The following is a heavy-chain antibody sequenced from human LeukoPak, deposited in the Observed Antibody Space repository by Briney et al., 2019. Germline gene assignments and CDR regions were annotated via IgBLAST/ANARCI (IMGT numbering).Heavy chain of an antibody. D-gene: IGHD3-3*01. Sequence: SETLSLTCTVSGGSISSSSYYWGWIRQPPGKGLEWIGSIYYSGSTYYNPSLKSRVTISVDTSKNQFSLKLSSVTAADTAVYYCARDHLANLASRLFDPWGQGTLVTVSS. V-gene: IGHV4-39*07. J-gene: IGHJ5*02. CDR1: GGSISSSSYY. CDR2: IYYSGST. CDR3: ARDHLANLASRLFDP.